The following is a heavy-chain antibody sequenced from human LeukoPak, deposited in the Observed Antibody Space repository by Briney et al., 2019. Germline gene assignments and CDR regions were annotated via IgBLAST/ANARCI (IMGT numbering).Heavy chain of an antibody. CDR2: IYYSGST. D-gene: IGHD6-19*01. J-gene: IGHJ4*02. CDR1: GGSISSGDYY. V-gene: IGHV4-30-4*01. Sequence: SETLSLTCTVSGGSISSGDYYWSWIRQPPGKGLEWIGYIYYSGSTYYNPSPKSRVTISVDTSKNQFSLKLSSVTAADTAVYYCARGLGSGHDFDYWGQGTLVTVSS. CDR3: ARGLGSGHDFDY.